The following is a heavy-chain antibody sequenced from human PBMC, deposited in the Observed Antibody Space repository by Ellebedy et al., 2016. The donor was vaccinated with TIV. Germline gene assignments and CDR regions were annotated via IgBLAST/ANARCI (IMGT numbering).Heavy chain of an antibody. Sequence: AASVKVSCKASGYSFSRYSVTWVRQAPGQGLEWMAWINGYDGKTNYAGNVRGRVTLTTDTFTSTAYMELRSLRSDDTAVYYCARYCNSTTCSNWFDPWGQGTLVTVSS. CDR3: ARYCNSTTCSNWFDP. V-gene: IGHV1-18*04. CDR2: INGYDGKT. CDR1: GYSFSRYS. J-gene: IGHJ5*02. D-gene: IGHD2-2*01.